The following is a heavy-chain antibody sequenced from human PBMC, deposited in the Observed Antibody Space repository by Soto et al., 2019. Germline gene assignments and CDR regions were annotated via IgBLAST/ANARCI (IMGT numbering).Heavy chain of an antibody. Sequence: PSETLSLTCTVSGGSVSSGSYYWSWIRQPPGKGLEWIGYIYSSGITNYNPSLKSRVTISADTSKNQFSLNVSSMTAADTAVYYCARQFMVTIAYRGQGILVTVSS. J-gene: IGHJ4*02. D-gene: IGHD2-21*02. CDR1: GGSVSSGSYY. CDR3: ARQFMVTIAY. CDR2: IYSSGIT. V-gene: IGHV4-61*01.